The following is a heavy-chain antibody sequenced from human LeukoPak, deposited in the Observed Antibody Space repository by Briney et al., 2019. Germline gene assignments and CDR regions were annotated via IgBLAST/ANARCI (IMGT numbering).Heavy chain of an antibody. V-gene: IGHV4-31*03. CDR1: GGSISSGGYS. CDR2: IYYSGST. D-gene: IGHD6-6*01. Sequence: PSQTLSLTCTVSGGSISSGGYSWSWIRQHPGKGLEWIGYIYYSGSTYYNPSLKSRVTISVDTSKNQFSLKLSSVTAADTAVYYCARARYSSSSCLDYWGQGTLVTVSS. CDR3: ARARYSSSSCLDY. J-gene: IGHJ4*02.